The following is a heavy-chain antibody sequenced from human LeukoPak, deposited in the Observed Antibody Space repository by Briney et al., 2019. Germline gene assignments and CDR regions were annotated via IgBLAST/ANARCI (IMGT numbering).Heavy chain of an antibody. D-gene: IGHD6-25*01. CDR3: ARYGFSSVWQGGWYAFDI. CDR2: INPTSGDT. V-gene: IGHV1-46*01. Sequence: PRASVKVSSKASGYTFPSYYVHWVPQTPGQRLECMGIINPTSGDTKYAQKFQGRVTMTKDMCTSSVYMELSSLRSEDTAVYYCARYGFSSVWQGGWYAFDIWGLGTMVTVSS. J-gene: IGHJ3*02. CDR1: GYTFPSYY.